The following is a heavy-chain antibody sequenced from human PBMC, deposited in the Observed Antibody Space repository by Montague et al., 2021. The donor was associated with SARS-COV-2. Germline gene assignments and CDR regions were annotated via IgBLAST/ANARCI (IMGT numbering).Heavy chain of an antibody. V-gene: IGHV3-48*02. CDR3: ARDRWDRNGMDV. D-gene: IGHD5-24*01. CDR1: GFTFSSYS. CDR2: ISSSSSTI. Sequence: SLRLSWAASGFTFSSYSMNWVRQAPGKGLEWVSYISSSSSTIYYADSVKGRFTISRDNAKNSLYLQMNSLRDEDTAVYYCARDRWDRNGMDVRGQGTTVTVSS. J-gene: IGHJ6*02.